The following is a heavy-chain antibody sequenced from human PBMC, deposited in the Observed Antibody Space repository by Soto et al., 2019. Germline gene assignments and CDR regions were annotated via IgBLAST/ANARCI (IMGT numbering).Heavy chain of an antibody. D-gene: IGHD3-3*01. Sequence: SETLSLTCAVSRGSFVGYYWSWIRQPPGKGLEWIGEIDFSGTINYNPSLKSRVAISIDTSRSQFSLDLLSVTAADTAVYFCARSPGYYYNYSMDVWAQGTTVTVSS. CDR1: RGSFVGYY. V-gene: IGHV4-34*01. CDR3: ARSPGYYYNYSMDV. J-gene: IGHJ6*02. CDR2: IDFSGTI.